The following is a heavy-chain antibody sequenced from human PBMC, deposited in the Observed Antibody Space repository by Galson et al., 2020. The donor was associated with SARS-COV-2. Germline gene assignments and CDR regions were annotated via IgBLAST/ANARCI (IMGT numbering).Heavy chain of an antibody. Sequence: GGSLRLSCVASGFTFNIYAIHWVRQAPGKGLEWVAVISYDGINTYYADSVRGRITLSRDNSKNTLYLQMSSLRAEDTAVYYCARDMNGMAGAFDIWGQGTVVTVSS. CDR2: ISYDGINT. J-gene: IGHJ3*02. V-gene: IGHV3-30*04. CDR3: ARDMNGMAGAFDI. D-gene: IGHD6-19*01. CDR1: GFTFNIYA.